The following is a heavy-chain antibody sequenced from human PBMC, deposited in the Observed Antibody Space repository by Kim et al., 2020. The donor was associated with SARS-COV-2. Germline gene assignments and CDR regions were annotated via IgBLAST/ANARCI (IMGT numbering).Heavy chain of an antibody. Sequence: SVKVSCKASGGTFSSYAISWVRQAPGQGLEWMGGIIPIFGTANYAQKFQGRVTITADESTSTAYMELSSLRSEDTAVYYCARGPFSMVRGVIFTPAFDIWPRDNGHRLF. D-gene: IGHD3-10*01. CDR1: GGTFSSYA. CDR2: IIPIFGTA. J-gene: IGHJ3*02. V-gene: IGHV1-69*13. CDR3: ARGPFSMVRGVIFTPAFDI.